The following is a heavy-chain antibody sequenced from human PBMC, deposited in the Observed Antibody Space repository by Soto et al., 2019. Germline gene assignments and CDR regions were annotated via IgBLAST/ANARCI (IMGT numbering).Heavy chain of an antibody. J-gene: IGHJ3*02. CDR3: ARGNWDRDAFDI. CDR2: ISYDGSNK. Sequence: GGSLRLSCAASGFTFSSFAMHWVRPAPGKGLEWVAVISYDGSNKYYADSVKGRFTIDRDNSKNTLYLQMNSLRAEDAAVYYCARGNWDRDAFDIWGQGTMVTVSS. CDR1: GFTFSSFA. D-gene: IGHD7-27*01. V-gene: IGHV3-30*04.